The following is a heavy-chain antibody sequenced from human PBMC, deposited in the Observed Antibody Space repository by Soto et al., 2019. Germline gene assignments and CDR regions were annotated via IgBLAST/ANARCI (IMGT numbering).Heavy chain of an antibody. V-gene: IGHV4-31*03. CDR2: IYYSGST. Sequence: TLSLTCTVSGGSISSGGYYWSWIRQHPGKGLEWIGYIYYSGSTYYNPSLKSRVTISVDTSKNQFSLKLSSVTAADTAVYYCARVKRIVVVPAAPQGNWFDPWGQGTLVTVSS. CDR3: ARVKRIVVVPAAPQGNWFDP. CDR1: GGSISSGGYY. J-gene: IGHJ5*02. D-gene: IGHD2-2*01.